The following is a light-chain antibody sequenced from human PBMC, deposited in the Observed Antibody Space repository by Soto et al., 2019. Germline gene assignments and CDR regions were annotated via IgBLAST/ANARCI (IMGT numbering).Light chain of an antibody. CDR3: QHRGR. CDR2: DAS. V-gene: IGKV3-11*01. CDR1: QNINNF. Sequence: VLTQSPATLSLSPGDRATLSCRAGQNINNFIAWYQHKPGQAPRLLIYDASNRATGIPGRFSGSGSGPDFTLTITSLESEDFAFYYCQHRGRFGQGTKVDIK. J-gene: IGKJ1*01.